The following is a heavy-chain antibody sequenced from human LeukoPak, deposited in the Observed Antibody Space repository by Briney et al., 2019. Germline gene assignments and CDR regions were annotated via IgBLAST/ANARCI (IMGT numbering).Heavy chain of an antibody. CDR1: GFTFSSYE. CDR3: AELGITMVGGV. V-gene: IGHV3-48*03. D-gene: IGHD3-10*02. Sequence: GGSLRLSCAASGFTFSSYEMNWVRQAPGKGLEWVSYISSSGSTIYYADSAKGRFTISRDNAKNSLYLQMNSLRAEDTAVYYCAELGITMVGGVWGKGTTVTISS. J-gene: IGHJ6*04. CDR2: ISSSGSTI.